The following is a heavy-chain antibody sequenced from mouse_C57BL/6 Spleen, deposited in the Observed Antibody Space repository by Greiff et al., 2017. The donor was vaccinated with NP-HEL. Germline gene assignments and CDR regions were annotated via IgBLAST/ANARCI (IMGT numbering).Heavy chain of an antibody. CDR3: ARIPGYYGSAWFAY. CDR1: GFTFSDYG. J-gene: IGHJ3*01. V-gene: IGHV5-17*01. D-gene: IGHD1-1*01. CDR2: ISSGSSTI. Sequence: EVKLVESGGGLVKPGGSLKLSCAASGFTFSDYGMHWVRQAPEKGLEWVAYISSGSSTIYYADTVKGRFTISRDNAKNTLFLQMTSLRSEDTAMYYCARIPGYYGSAWFAYWGQGTLVTVSA.